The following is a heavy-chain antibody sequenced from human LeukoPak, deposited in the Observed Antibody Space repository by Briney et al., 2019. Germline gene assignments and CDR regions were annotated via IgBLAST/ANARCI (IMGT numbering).Heavy chain of an antibody. Sequence: GGSLRLSCAASGFTFSTYSMNWVRQAPGKGLEWVSFISSSSSYTFYADSVKGRFTISRDNAKNSLYLQMSSLRAEDTAVYYCAKDGGYSSGWYLDYWGQGTLVTVSS. D-gene: IGHD6-19*01. CDR1: GFTFSTYS. CDR2: ISSSSSYT. CDR3: AKDGGYSSGWYLDY. J-gene: IGHJ4*02. V-gene: IGHV3-21*04.